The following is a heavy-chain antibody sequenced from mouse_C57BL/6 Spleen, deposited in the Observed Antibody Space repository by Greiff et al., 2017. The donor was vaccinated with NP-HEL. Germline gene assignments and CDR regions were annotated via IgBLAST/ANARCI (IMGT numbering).Heavy chain of an antibody. CDR3: ARQSGSHWYFDV. CDR2: ISGGGGNT. CDR1: GFTFSSYT. V-gene: IGHV5-9*01. D-gene: IGHD1-3*01. Sequence: DVMLVESGGGLVKPGGSLKLSCAASGFTFSSYTMSWVRQTPEKRLEWVATISGGGGNTYYPDSVKGRFTISRDNAKNTLYLQMSSLRSEDTALYYCARQSGSHWYFDVWGTGTTVTVSS. J-gene: IGHJ1*03.